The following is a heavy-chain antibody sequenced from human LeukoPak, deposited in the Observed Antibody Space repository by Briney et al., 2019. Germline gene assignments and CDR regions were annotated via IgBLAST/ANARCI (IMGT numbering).Heavy chain of an antibody. V-gene: IGHV3-9*01. CDR2: ISWNSGSI. D-gene: IGHD3-22*01. CDR3: AKDYDSSGYRPFDY. J-gene: IGHJ4*02. Sequence: GRSLRLSCAASGFTFDDYAMHWVRQAPGKGLEWVSGISWNSGSIGYADSVKGRFTISRDNAKNSLYLQMNSLRAEDTALYYCAKDYDSSGYRPFDYWGQGTLVTVSS. CDR1: GFTFDDYA.